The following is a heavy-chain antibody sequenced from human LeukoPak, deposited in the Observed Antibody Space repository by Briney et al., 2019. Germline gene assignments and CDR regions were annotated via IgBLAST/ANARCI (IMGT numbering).Heavy chain of an antibody. CDR3: ARYYCSGDCQGFDY. CDR2: IYYSGSS. Sequence: SETLSLTCTVSGGSISRYYWSWIRQPPGKGLEWIGYIYYSGSSNYDPSLKSRVTMSVDTSKNQFSLKLTSVTAADTAVYYCARYYCSGDCQGFDYWGQGTLVTVSS. CDR1: GGSISRYY. V-gene: IGHV4-59*01. J-gene: IGHJ4*02. D-gene: IGHD2-21*02.